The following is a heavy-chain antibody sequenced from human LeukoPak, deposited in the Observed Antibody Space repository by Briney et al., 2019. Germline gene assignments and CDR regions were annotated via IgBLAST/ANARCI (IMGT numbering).Heavy chain of an antibody. V-gene: IGHV4-4*07. J-gene: IGHJ4*02. CDR2: IYTSGST. CDR1: GGSISSYY. CDR3: ARVIVWFGESVFDY. Sequence: PSETLSLTCTVSGGSISSYYWSWIRQPAGKGLEWIGRIYTSGSTNYNPSLKSRVTISVDTSKNQFSLKLSSVTAADTAVYYCARVIVWFGESVFDYWGQGTLVTVSS. D-gene: IGHD3-10*01.